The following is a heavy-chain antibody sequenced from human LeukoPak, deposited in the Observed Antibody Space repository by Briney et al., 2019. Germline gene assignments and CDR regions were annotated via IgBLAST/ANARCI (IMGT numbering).Heavy chain of an antibody. CDR2: IYYSGSI. CDR3: ARRYCNRTSCYDDDAFDI. D-gene: IGHD2-2*01. CDR1: GGSISSSSYY. J-gene: IGHJ3*02. V-gene: IGHV4-39*07. Sequence: SETLSLTCTVSGGSISSSSYYWGWIRQPPGKGLEGIVTIYYSGSIYYNPYLKSRFTISVDTSKNQFSLKLSSVTAADTAVYYCARRYCNRTSCYDDDAFDIWGQGTMVTVSS.